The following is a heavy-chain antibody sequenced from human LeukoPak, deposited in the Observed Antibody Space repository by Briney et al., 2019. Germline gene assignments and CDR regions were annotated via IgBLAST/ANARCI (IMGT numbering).Heavy chain of an antibody. V-gene: IGHV4-59*01. J-gene: IGHJ4*02. CDR2: IYYSGST. Sequence: PSETLSLTCTVSGGTISSYYWSWIRQPPGKGLEWIGYIYYSGSTNYNPSLKSRVTISVDTSKNQFSLKLSSVTAADTAVYYCAREDYGLDYWGQGTLVTVSS. CDR3: AREDYGLDY. CDR1: GGTISSYY. D-gene: IGHD4-17*01.